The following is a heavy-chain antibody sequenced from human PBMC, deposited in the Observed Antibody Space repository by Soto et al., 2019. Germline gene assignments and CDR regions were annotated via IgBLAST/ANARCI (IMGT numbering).Heavy chain of an antibody. Sequence: EVQLLESGGGLVQPGGSLRLSCAASGFTFTIYAMSWVRQAPGKGLEWVSGIGGGDTYYADSVKGRFTISRDNSKSMVFLQMNSLRAEDTAVYYCAKDRMDHNSVWDPFDIWGQGTMDTVSS. V-gene: IGHV3-23*01. D-gene: IGHD2-15*01. J-gene: IGHJ3*02. CDR3: AKDRMDHNSVWDPFDI. CDR1: GFTFTIYA. CDR2: IGGGDT.